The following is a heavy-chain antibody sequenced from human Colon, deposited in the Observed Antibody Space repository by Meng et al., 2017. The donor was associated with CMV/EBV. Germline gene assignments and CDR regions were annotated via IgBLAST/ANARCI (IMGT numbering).Heavy chain of an antibody. Sequence: LGDAGRGLVQPADPLSLTFTVSVASITSDYWSWMRQTAGKGLEWIGRDYISGNTNYNPSLKSRVTMSIDKFKNQLSLNIRSVTAADTAVYYCARDSNLSGLAYWGQGTLVTVSS. CDR1: VASITSDY. J-gene: IGHJ4*02. D-gene: IGHD3-10*01. V-gene: IGHV4-4*07. CDR3: ARDSNLSGLAY. CDR2: DYISGNT.